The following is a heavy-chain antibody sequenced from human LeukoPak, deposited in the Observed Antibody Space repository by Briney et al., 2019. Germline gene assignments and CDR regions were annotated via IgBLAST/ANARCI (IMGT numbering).Heavy chain of an antibody. Sequence: SETLSLTCTVSGGSISSSTYYWGWIRQPPGKGLEWIGSVHYSGTTYYNPSLKSRVTISVDTSKNQFSLRLSSVTAADTAVYYCARDLADSKSYWGQGTLVTVSS. CDR2: VHYSGTT. D-gene: IGHD2-15*01. CDR3: ARDLADSKSY. CDR1: GGSISSSTYY. V-gene: IGHV4-39*07. J-gene: IGHJ4*02.